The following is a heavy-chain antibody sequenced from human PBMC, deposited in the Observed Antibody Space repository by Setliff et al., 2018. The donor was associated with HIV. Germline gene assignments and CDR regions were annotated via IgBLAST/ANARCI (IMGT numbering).Heavy chain of an antibody. CDR2: IYTSGST. V-gene: IGHV4-61*02. Sequence: SETLSLTCTVSGGSISSGSYYWSWIRQPAGKGLEWIGRIYTSGSTNYNPALKSRVTISVDTSKNQFSLKRSSVTAADTAVYYCARGLSFYDPGGFDYWGQGTLVTVSS. D-gene: IGHD3-22*01. CDR3: ARGLSFYDPGGFDY. CDR1: GGSISSGSYY. J-gene: IGHJ4*02.